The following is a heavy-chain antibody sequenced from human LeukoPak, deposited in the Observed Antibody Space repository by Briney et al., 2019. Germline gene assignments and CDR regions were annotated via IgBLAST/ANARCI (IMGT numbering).Heavy chain of an antibody. D-gene: IGHD2-8*01. Sequence: PSETLSLTCTVYGVSFSSYLWTWLRQPAGKGLEWIGRIYASGGTNFHSSLRSRVTMSLDTSKKQYSLQLNFVTTAATAIYSCAIFGNGGSWGQGTLVTVSS. CDR3: AIFGNGGS. V-gene: IGHV4-4*07. J-gene: IGHJ5*02. CDR1: GVSFSSYL. CDR2: IYASGGT.